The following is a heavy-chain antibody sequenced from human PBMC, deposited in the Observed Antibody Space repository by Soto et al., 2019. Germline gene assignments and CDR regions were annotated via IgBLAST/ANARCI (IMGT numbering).Heavy chain of an antibody. V-gene: IGHV1-69*02. CDR1: GGTFSSYT. J-gene: IGHJ6*02. Sequence: QVQLVQSGAEVKKPGSSVKVSCKASGGTFSSYTISWVRQAPGQGLEWMGRIIPILGIANYAQKFQGRVTITADKSTSTAYMELSSLRSEDTAVYYCARARSYNRKGQYYYYGMDVWGQGTTVTVSS. CDR3: ARARSYNRKGQYYYYGMDV. CDR2: IIPILGIA. D-gene: IGHD1-1*01.